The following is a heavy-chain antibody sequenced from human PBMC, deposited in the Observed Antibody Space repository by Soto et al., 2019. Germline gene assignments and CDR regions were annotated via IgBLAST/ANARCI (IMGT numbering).Heavy chain of an antibody. CDR3: GRDLTSNANCIDP. Sequence: SETLSLTCSVSGDYIHVGGYYWTWIRQRPGKGLEWMGYIYYTGKTYYNPSLESRLTMSVDRSKNQFPLRLTSVTAADTAVYFCGRDLTSNANCIDPRGQGSLVTVCS. D-gene: IGHD2-2*01. V-gene: IGHV4-30-4*01. CDR2: IYYTGKT. CDR1: GDYIHVGGYY. J-gene: IGHJ5*02.